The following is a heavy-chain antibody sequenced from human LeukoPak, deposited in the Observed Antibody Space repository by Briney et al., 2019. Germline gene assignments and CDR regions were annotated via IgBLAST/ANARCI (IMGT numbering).Heavy chain of an antibody. CDR1: GYSFTGYY. D-gene: IGHD3-16*01. CDR2: INPTSGGT. V-gene: IGHV1-2*02. Sequence: GASVKVSCKASGYSFTGYYIHWVRQAPGQGLEWMGWINPTSGGTNYAQKFQGRDTMTRDTSISTAYMELSRLRSDDTAVYYCARTYRVIRDYAFDIWGQGTMVTISS. J-gene: IGHJ3*02. CDR3: ARTYRVIRDYAFDI.